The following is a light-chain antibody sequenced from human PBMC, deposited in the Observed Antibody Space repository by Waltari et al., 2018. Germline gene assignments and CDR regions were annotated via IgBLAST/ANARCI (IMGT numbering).Light chain of an antibody. V-gene: IGKV1-27*01. CDR2: AAS. Sequence: DIQMTQSPSSLAASGGDRVTITCRASQGISNYLAWYQQTPGKVPKLRFYAASTLQSGVPSLFSCSGSGTDFTLTLSSLQPEDVATYYCQKYNSAPRTFGQGTKVEIK. CDR3: QKYNSAPRT. CDR1: QGISNY. J-gene: IGKJ1*01.